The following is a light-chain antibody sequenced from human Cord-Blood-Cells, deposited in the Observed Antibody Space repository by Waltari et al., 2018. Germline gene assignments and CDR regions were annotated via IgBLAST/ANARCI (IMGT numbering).Light chain of an antibody. CDR2: GKN. J-gene: IGLJ2*01. CDR3: NSRDSSGNHLE. CDR1: RLRSYY. Sequence: SSELTQDPAVSVALGQTVRITCQGDRLRSYYASWYQQKPGQAPVLVIYGKNNRPPGIPDRFSGSSSGNTASLTITGAQAEDEADYYCNSRDSSGNHLEFGGGTKLTVL. V-gene: IGLV3-19*01.